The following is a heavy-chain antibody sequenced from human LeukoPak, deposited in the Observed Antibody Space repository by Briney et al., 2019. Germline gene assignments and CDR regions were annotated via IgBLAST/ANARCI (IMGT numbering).Heavy chain of an antibody. CDR1: GFTVSNNY. D-gene: IGHD6-13*01. CDR3: ARGDSSSWYYFDY. V-gene: IGHV3-53*01. J-gene: IGHJ4*02. Sequence: PGGSLRLSCAASGFTVSNNYMSWVRQAPGKGLEWVSVIYSGGKTYYSDSVKGRFTISRDTSKNTLFLQMNTLRAEDTAVYYCARGDSSSWYYFDYWGRGTLVTVSS. CDR2: IYSGGKT.